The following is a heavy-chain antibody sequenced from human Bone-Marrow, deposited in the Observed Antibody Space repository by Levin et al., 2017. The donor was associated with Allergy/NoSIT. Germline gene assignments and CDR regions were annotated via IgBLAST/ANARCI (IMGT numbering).Heavy chain of an antibody. CDR3: AKKKSHNQSEFDY. V-gene: IGHV3-30*18. CDR2: ISYDGSNK. D-gene: IGHD1-14*01. Sequence: GESLKISCAASGFTFSSYGMHWVRQAPGKGLEWVAVISYDGSNKYYADSVKGRFTISRDNSKNTLYLQMNSLRAEDTAVYYCAKKKSHNQSEFDYWGQGTLVTVSS. J-gene: IGHJ4*02. CDR1: GFTFSSYG.